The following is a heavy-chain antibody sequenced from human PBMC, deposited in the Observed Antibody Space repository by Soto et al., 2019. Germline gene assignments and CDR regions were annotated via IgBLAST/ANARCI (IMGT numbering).Heavy chain of an antibody. CDR2: ITSNGDST. Sequence: GGSLRLSCAAFGFDFNKYAMTWVRQAPGKGLQWVSSITSNGDSTYYADSVKGRFTTSRDDSKNTLYLQMNSLRADDTAVFYCAKDSPSYTTSPFYFDSWGQGTLVTVSS. CDR1: GFDFNKYA. CDR3: AKDSPSYTTSPFYFDS. D-gene: IGHD2-2*02. J-gene: IGHJ4*02. V-gene: IGHV3-23*01.